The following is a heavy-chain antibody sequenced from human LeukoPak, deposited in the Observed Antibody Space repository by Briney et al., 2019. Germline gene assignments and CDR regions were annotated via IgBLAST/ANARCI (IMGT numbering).Heavy chain of an antibody. CDR1: GFTFSNAW. D-gene: IGHD3-16*02. Sequence: GGSLRLTCAASGFTFSNAWMSWVRQAPGKGLEWVGRIKSKTDGGTTDYAAPVKGRFTISRDDSKNTLYLQMNSLKTEDTAVYYCTTDLYYDYVWGSYRPMFDYWGQGTLVTVSS. J-gene: IGHJ4*02. V-gene: IGHV3-15*01. CDR3: TTDLYYDYVWGSYRPMFDY. CDR2: IKSKTDGGTT.